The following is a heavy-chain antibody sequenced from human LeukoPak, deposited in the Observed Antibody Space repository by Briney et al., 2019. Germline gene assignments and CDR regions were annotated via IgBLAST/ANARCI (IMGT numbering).Heavy chain of an antibody. V-gene: IGHV4-59*12. D-gene: IGHD5-24*01. J-gene: IGHJ4*02. Sequence: SETLSLTCTVSGGSISSYYWSWIRQPPGKGLEWIGYIYYSGSTNYNPSLKSRVTMSVDTSKNQFSLKLSSVTAADTAVYYCARGSGDGYNRGGVRPKLYYFDYWGQGTLVTVSS. CDR1: GGSISSYY. CDR2: IYYSGST. CDR3: ARGSGDGYNRGGVRPKLYYFDY.